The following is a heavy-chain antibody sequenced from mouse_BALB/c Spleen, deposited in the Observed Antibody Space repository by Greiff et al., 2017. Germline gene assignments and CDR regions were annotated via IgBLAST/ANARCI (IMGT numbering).Heavy chain of an antibody. J-gene: IGHJ2*01. V-gene: IGHV1-14*01. CDR2: INPYNDGT. CDR1: GYTFTSYV. Sequence: EVKLMESGPELVKPGASVKMSCKASGYTFTSYVMHWVKQKPGQGLEWIGYINPYNDGTKYNEKFKGKATLTSDKSSSTAYMELSSLTSEDSAVYYCAREGITTAYYFDYWGQGTTLTVSS. D-gene: IGHD1-2*01. CDR3: AREGITTAYYFDY.